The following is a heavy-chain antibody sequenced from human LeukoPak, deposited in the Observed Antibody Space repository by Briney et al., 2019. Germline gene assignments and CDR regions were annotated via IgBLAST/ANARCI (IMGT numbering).Heavy chain of an antibody. V-gene: IGHV3-33*01. J-gene: IGHJ4*02. CDR1: GFTFSSYA. Sequence: GGSLRLSCAASGFTFSSYAMHWVRQAPGKGLEWVAVIWYDGSNKYYADSVKGRFTISRDNSKNTLYLQMNSRRAEDTAVYYCARAHGYSYGYIDYWGQGTLVTVSS. CDR3: ARAHGYSYGYIDY. D-gene: IGHD5-18*01. CDR2: IWYDGSNK.